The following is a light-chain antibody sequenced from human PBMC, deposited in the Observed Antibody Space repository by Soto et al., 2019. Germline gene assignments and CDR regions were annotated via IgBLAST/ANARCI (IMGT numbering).Light chain of an antibody. CDR2: ADN. J-gene: IGLJ1*01. Sequence: QAVVTQPPSVSGTPGQRVSISCSGSSSNIGSNSVQWHQQLPGTAPNLLIYADNQRPSGVPDRFSGSKSGTSASLAITGLQSGDEADYYCAAWDDSLNGFVFGTGTKLTVL. V-gene: IGLV1-44*01. CDR1: SSNIGSNS. CDR3: AAWDDSLNGFV.